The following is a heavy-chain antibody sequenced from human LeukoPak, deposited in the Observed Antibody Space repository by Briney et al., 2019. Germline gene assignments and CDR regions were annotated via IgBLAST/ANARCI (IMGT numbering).Heavy chain of an antibody. J-gene: IGHJ6*04. V-gene: IGHV1-18*04. D-gene: IGHD3-10*01. Sequence: ASVKVSCKASGYTFTSYGISWVRQAPGQGLEWMGWISGYNGNTNYAQKLQGRVTMTTDTSTSTAYMELRSLRSDDTAVYYCARDQEGSGSYWPKYYYYGMDVWGKGTTVTVSS. CDR1: GYTFTSYG. CDR3: ARDQEGSGSYWPKYYYYGMDV. CDR2: ISGYNGNT.